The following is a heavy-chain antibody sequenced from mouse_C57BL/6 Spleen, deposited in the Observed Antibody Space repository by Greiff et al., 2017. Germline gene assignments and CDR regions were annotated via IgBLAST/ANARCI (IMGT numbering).Heavy chain of an antibody. Sequence: QVQLQQSGPELVKPGASVKISCKASGYAFSSSWMNWVKQRPGKGLEWIGRIYPGDGDTNYNGKFKGKDTLTADKSSSTAYMQLSSLTSEDSAVYFCARTGDYGFWFAYWGQGTLVTVSA. CDR1: GYAFSSSW. V-gene: IGHV1-82*01. D-gene: IGHD2-4*01. CDR2: IYPGDGDT. CDR3: ARTGDYGFWFAY. J-gene: IGHJ3*01.